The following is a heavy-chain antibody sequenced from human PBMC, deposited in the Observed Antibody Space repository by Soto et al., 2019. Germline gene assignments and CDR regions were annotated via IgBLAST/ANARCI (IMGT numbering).Heavy chain of an antibody. CDR1: GGSISSSSYY. V-gene: IGHV4-39*01. J-gene: IGHJ4*02. D-gene: IGHD4-17*01. Sequence: QLQLQESGPGLVKPSETLSLTCTVSGGSISSSSYYWGWIRQPPGKGLEWIGSIYYSGSTYYNPSLKSRVTISVDTSKNQFSLKLSSVTAADTAVYYCARRGYGDYFDYWGQGTLVTVSS. CDR2: IYYSGST. CDR3: ARRGYGDYFDY.